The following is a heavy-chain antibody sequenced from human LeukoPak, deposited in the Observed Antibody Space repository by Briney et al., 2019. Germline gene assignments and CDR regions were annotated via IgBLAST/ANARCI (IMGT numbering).Heavy chain of an antibody. V-gene: IGHV3-21*01. CDR1: GFTFSSYS. CDR3: ARDPMRAAAGTNWFDP. CDR2: ISSSSSYI. Sequence: GGSLRLSCAASGFTFSSYSMNWVRQAPGKGLEWVSSISSSSSYIYYADSVKGRFTISRDSAKNSLYLQMNSLRAEDTAVYYCARDPMRAAAGTNWFDPWGQGTLVTVSS. J-gene: IGHJ5*02. D-gene: IGHD6-13*01.